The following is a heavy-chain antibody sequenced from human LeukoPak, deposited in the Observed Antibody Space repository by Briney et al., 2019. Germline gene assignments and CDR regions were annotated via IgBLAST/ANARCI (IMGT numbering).Heavy chain of an antibody. Sequence: ASVKVSCKASGYTFTSYYMHWVRQAPGQGLEWMGIINPSGGSTSYAQKFQGRVTMTRDTSTSTVYMELSSLRSEDTAVYYCARDVSGYNWNYAIGDAFDIWGQGAMVTVSS. V-gene: IGHV1-46*01. CDR1: GYTFTSYY. CDR3: ARDVSGYNWNYAIGDAFDI. J-gene: IGHJ3*02. CDR2: INPSGGST. D-gene: IGHD1-7*01.